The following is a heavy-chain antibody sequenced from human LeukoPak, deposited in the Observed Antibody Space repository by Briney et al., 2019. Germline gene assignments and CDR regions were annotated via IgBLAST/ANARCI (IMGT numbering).Heavy chain of an antibody. D-gene: IGHD3-10*01. J-gene: IGHJ5*02. Sequence: ASVKVSCKASGYTFASYGISWVRQAPGQGLEWMGWISAYNGNTNYAQKLQGRVTMTTDTSTSTAYMELRSLRSDDTAVYYCARAGMPVAMVRGVSFQGFDPWGQGTLVTVSS. CDR3: ARAGMPVAMVRGVSFQGFDP. V-gene: IGHV1-18*01. CDR1: GYTFASYG. CDR2: ISAYNGNT.